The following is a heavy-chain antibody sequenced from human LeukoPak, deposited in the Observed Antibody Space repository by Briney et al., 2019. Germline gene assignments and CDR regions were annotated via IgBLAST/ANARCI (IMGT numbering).Heavy chain of an antibody. CDR2: INHSGST. D-gene: IGHD3-10*01. CDR1: GGSFSGYY. Sequence: SETLSLTCAVYGGSFSGYYWSWIRQPPGKGLEWIGEINHSGSTNYNPSLKSRVTISVDTSKNQFSLKLSSVTAADTAVYYCARSHSRYYYGSGSYYKTRNWFDPWGQGTLVTVSS. J-gene: IGHJ5*02. CDR3: ARSHSRYYYGSGSYYKTRNWFDP. V-gene: IGHV4-34*01.